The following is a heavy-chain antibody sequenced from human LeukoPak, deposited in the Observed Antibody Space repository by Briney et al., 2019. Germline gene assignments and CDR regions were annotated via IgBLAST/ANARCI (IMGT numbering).Heavy chain of an antibody. CDR3: ARKDVGYCSGGSCYQPFDY. CDR2: IIPIFGTA. CDR1: GGTFISYA. Sequence: GASVKVSCKASGGTFISYAISWVRQAPGQGLEWMGGIIPIFGTANYAQKFQGRVTITADESTSTAYMELSSLRSEDTAVYYCARKDVGYCSGGSCYQPFDYWGQGTLVTVSS. D-gene: IGHD2-15*01. V-gene: IGHV1-69*13. J-gene: IGHJ4*02.